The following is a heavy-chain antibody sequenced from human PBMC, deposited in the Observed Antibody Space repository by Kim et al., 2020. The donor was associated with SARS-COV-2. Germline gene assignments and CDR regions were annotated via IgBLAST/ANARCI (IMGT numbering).Heavy chain of an antibody. CDR2: ISSSGSTI. CDR3: AGDWAARCLIGVKRYGMDV. D-gene: IGHD6-6*01. CDR1: GFTFSDYY. J-gene: IGHJ6*02. V-gene: IGHV3-11*01. Sequence: GGSLRLSCAASGFTFSDYYMNWIRQAPGKGLEWVSYISSSGSTIYYADSAKGRFTISSDNAKNALYLQMNSLRAEATDAYYCAGDWAARCLIGVKRYGMDVWGQGTTVTVSS.